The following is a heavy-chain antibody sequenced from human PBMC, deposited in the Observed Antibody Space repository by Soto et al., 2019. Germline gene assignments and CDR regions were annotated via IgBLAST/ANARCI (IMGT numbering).Heavy chain of an antibody. Sequence: HPGGSLRLSCVASGFTFSDHYMDWVRQAPGKGLEWVGRTRDKTNGYTTEYAASVKGRFTISRDDSENSLYLQMNSLKIEDTAVYYCARASTVIPRYSDYWGQGILVTVSS. J-gene: IGHJ4*02. CDR1: GFTFSDHY. V-gene: IGHV3-72*01. CDR3: ARASTVIPRYSDY. CDR2: TRDKTNGYTT. D-gene: IGHD4-17*01.